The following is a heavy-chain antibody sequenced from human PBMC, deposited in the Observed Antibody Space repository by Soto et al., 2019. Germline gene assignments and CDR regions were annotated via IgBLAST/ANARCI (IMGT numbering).Heavy chain of an antibody. D-gene: IGHD2-21*01. Sequence: HPGGSLRLSCAASGFTFSSYGMHWVRQAPGKGLEWVAVIWYDGSNKYYADSVKGRFTISRDNSKNTLYLQMNSLRAEDTAVYYCASGGDPVYYYGMDVWGQGTTVTVSS. CDR1: GFTFSSYG. J-gene: IGHJ6*02. CDR2: IWYDGSNK. V-gene: IGHV3-33*01. CDR3: ASGGDPVYYYGMDV.